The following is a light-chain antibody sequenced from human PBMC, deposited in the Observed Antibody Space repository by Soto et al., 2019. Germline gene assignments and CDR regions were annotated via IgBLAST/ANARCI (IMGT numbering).Light chain of an antibody. J-gene: IGKJ5*01. CDR3: QQYGSSPWT. V-gene: IGKV3-20*01. CDR2: GVS. CDR1: QSVSSY. Sequence: EIVLTQSPATLSLSPWERATLSCRASQSVSSYLAWYQQKPGQAPRLLIYGVSSRATGIPDRFSGSGSGTDFALTISRLEPEDFAVYYCQQYGSSPWTFGQGTRLEIK.